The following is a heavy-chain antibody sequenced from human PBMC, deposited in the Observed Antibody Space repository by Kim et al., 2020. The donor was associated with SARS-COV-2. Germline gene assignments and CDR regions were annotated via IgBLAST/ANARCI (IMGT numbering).Heavy chain of an antibody. CDR3: ARGMGEAAAAPWYYFDY. Sequence: VKGRFTISRENAKNSLYLQMNSLRAGDTAVYYCARGMGEAAAAPWYYFDYWGQGTLVTVSS. D-gene: IGHD6-13*01. V-gene: IGHV3-13*01. J-gene: IGHJ4*02.